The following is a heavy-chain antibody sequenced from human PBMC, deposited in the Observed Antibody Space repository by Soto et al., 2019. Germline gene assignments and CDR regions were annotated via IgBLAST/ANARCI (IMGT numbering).Heavy chain of an antibody. CDR3: AGAPYYGAGSTHYYYYGMDV. CDR2: IIPIFGTA. Sequence: QVQLVQSGAEVKKPGSSVKVSCKASGGTFSSYAISWVRQAPGQGLEWMGGIIPIFGTANYAQKFQGRVTITADKSTSTADMELSSLRCEDTAVYYCAGAPYYGAGSTHYYYYGMDVWGQGTTVTVSS. J-gene: IGHJ6*02. CDR1: GGTFSSYA. D-gene: IGHD3-10*01. V-gene: IGHV1-69*06.